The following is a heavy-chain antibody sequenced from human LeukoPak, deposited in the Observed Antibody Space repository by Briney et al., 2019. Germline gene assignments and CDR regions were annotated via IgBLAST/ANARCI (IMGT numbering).Heavy chain of an antibody. V-gene: IGHV3-66*01. CDR3: AREPITHLAKT. J-gene: IGHJ4*02. Sequence: HPGGSLRLSCAASGFTVSSNYMSWVRQAPGKGLEWVSVIYSGGSTYYADSVKGRFTISRDNSKNTLYLQMNSLRAEDTAVYYCAREPITHLAKTWGQGTLVTVSS. D-gene: IGHD1-14*01. CDR2: IYSGGST. CDR1: GFTVSSNY.